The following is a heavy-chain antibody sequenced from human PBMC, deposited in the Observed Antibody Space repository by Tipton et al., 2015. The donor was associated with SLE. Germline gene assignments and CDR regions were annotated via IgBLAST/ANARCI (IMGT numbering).Heavy chain of an antibody. Sequence: SLRLSCVASGFTFSNYGMHWVRQAPGKGLEWVAFIRFQGNNKFYSDSVKGRFTISRDNSENTLYLHIDSLRAEDTAVYYCAKQCRSTTCNDLQKWGQGTLVTVSS. D-gene: IGHD2-2*01. CDR1: GFTFSNYG. J-gene: IGHJ4*02. CDR3: AKQCRSTTCNDLQK. V-gene: IGHV3-30*02. CDR2: IRFQGNNK.